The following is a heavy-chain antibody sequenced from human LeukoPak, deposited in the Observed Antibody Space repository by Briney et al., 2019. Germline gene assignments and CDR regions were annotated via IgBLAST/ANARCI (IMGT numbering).Heavy chain of an antibody. CDR1: GGSFSGYY. Sequence: ETLSLTCAVYGGSFSGYYWSWIRQPPGKGLEWVSSISSSSGYIYYADSVKGRFTISRDNAKNSLYLQMNSLRDEDTAIYYCARETTVIKKIDYWGQGTLVTVSS. CDR2: ISSSSGYI. D-gene: IGHD4-17*01. V-gene: IGHV3-21*01. J-gene: IGHJ4*02. CDR3: ARETTVIKKIDY.